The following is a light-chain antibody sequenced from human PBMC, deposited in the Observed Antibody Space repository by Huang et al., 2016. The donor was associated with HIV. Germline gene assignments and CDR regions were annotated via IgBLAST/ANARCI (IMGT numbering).Light chain of an antibody. CDR1: QSLLHSDGKTY. Sequence: NQTPLSLSVTPGQPASISCKSSQSLLHSDGKTYLYWYVQKACHSTQLLMYEVSNRFSGVADRVSGSGSGTSFTLKISRVEAEDVGIYYCMQGIHLSSPFGGGTKIEI. J-gene: IGKJ4*01. V-gene: IGKV2-29*02. CDR3: MQGIHLSSP. CDR2: EVS.